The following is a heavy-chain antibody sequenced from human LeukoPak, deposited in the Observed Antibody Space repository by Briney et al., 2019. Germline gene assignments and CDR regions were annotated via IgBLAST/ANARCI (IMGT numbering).Heavy chain of an antibody. CDR3: ARADHFGSGYFDY. J-gene: IGHJ4*02. CDR1: GCSISSGYY. V-gene: IGHV4-38-2*01. CDR2: IYHSGST. D-gene: IGHD3-3*02. Sequence: SETLSLTCAVSGCSISSGYYWGCIRQPPGKGLEWIGSIYHSGSTYYNPSLKSRVTISVDTSKNQFSLKLSSVTAADTAVYYCARADHFGSGYFDYWGQGTLVTVSS.